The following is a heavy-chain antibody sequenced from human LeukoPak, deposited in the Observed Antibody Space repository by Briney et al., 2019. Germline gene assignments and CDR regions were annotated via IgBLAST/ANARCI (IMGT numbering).Heavy chain of an antibody. Sequence: KPSETLSLTCTVSGGSISSYYWSWIRQPPGKGLEWIGYIYYSGSTNYNPSLKSRVTISVDTSKNQFSLKLSSVTAADAAVYYCRRDYVGFDYWGQGTLVTVSS. V-gene: IGHV4-59*12. CDR1: GGSISSYY. CDR3: RRDYVGFDY. CDR2: IYYSGST. D-gene: IGHD4-17*01. J-gene: IGHJ4*02.